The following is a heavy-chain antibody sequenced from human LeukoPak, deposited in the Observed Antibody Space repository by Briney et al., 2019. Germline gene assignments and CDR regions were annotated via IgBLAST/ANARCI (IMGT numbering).Heavy chain of an antibody. V-gene: IGHV1-46*01. D-gene: IGHD3-10*01. J-gene: IGHJ5*02. CDR2: INPSGGST. CDR1: XXTFTSXY. Sequence: VKVSCXAXXXTFTSXYMHWVRQAPGQGLEWMGIINPSGGSTSYAQKFQGRVTMTRDTSTSTVYMELSSLRSEDTAVYYCARDFGLHAGNWFDPWGQGTLVTVSS. CDR3: ARDFGLHAGNWFDP.